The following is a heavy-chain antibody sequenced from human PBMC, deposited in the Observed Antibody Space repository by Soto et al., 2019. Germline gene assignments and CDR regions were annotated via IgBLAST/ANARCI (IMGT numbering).Heavy chain of an antibody. D-gene: IGHD3-10*01. CDR2: INHSGST. CDR3: ARGRRAYYYGSGSYSPYNWFAP. CDR1: GGSFSGYY. Sequence: PSETLSLTCSVCGGSFSGYYWSWIRQPPGKGLEWIGEINHSGSTNYNPSLKSRVTISVDTSKNQFSLKLSSVTAADTAVYYCARGRRAYYYGSGSYSPYNWFAPWGQGTLVTVSS. J-gene: IGHJ5*02. V-gene: IGHV4-34*01.